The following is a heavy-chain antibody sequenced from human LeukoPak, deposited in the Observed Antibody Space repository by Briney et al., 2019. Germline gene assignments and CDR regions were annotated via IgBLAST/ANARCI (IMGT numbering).Heavy chain of an antibody. CDR2: MNPNSGNT. CDR3: AREDYYDSGSFDP. Sequence: ASVKVSCKASGHTFTSYDINWVRQATGQGREWMGWMNPNSGNTAYAQKFQGRVTMTRNTSISTAYMELSSLRFEDTAVYYCAREDYYDSGSFDPWGQGTLVTVSS. V-gene: IGHV1-8*02. J-gene: IGHJ5*02. D-gene: IGHD3-22*01. CDR1: GHTFTSYD.